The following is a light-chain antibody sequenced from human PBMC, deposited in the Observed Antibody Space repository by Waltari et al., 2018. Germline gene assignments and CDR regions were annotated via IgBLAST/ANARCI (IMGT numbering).Light chain of an antibody. J-gene: IGLJ2*01. CDR1: ALGERY. CDR3: QARDSSTEVI. V-gene: IGLV3-1*01. Sequence: SYELTQPPSVSVSPGQTASTPRPGDALGERYVTWYQQKPGHSPLLVIYQAPRRPSGTPERCSGSNSGNTATLTISGSQALDEGDYYCQARDSSTEVIFGGGTKLTVL. CDR2: QAP.